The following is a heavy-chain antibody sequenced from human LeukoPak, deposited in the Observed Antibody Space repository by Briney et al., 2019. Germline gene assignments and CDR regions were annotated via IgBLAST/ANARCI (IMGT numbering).Heavy chain of an antibody. V-gene: IGHV3-64*01. J-gene: IGHJ4*02. CDR1: GFTFSSYA. Sequence: GSLRLSCAASGFTFSSYAMHWVRQAPGKGLEYVSGISKNGIRTYYANSVKGRFTISRDNSKNTLYLQMNSLRAEDTAVYYCAREDIVVVPAAMRYFDYWGQGTLVTVSS. D-gene: IGHD2-2*01. CDR2: ISKNGIRT. CDR3: AREDIVVVPAAMRYFDY.